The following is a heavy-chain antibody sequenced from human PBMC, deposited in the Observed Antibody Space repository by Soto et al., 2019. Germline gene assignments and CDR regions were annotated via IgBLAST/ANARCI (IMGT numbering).Heavy chain of an antibody. CDR1: GGSISSYY. Sequence: SETLSLTCTVSGGSISSYYWSWIRQPPGKGLEWIGYIYYSGSTNYNPSLKSRVTISVDTSKNQFSLKLSSVTAADTAVYYCARAYYDILTGYYKFDYFDYWGQGTLVTVSS. CDR3: ARAYYDILTGYYKFDYFDY. CDR2: IYYSGST. J-gene: IGHJ4*02. V-gene: IGHV4-59*01. D-gene: IGHD3-9*01.